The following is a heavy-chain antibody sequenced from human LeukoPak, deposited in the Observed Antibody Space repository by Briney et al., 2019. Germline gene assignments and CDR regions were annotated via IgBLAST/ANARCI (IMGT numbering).Heavy chain of an antibody. Sequence: GGSLRLSCAASGFTFSSYWMNWVRQVPGKGLEWVSAISGSGGSTYYADSVKGRFTISRDNSKNTLYLQMNSLRAEDTAVYYCAKGSGGNYYYYYYYMDVWGKGTTVTVSS. V-gene: IGHV3-23*01. D-gene: IGHD4-23*01. CDR1: GFTFSSYW. CDR2: ISGSGGST. CDR3: AKGSGGNYYYYYYYMDV. J-gene: IGHJ6*03.